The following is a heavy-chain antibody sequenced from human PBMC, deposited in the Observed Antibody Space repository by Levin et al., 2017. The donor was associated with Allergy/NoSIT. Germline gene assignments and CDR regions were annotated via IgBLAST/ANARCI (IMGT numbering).Heavy chain of an antibody. Sequence: GESLKISCAASGFTFSSYAMSWVRQAPGKGLEWVSAISGSGGSTYYADSVKGRFTISRDNSKNTLYLQMNSLRAEDTAVYYCAKQDPIVSSGYYYWGQGTLVTVSS. V-gene: IGHV3-23*01. CDR3: AKQDPIVSSGYYY. CDR2: ISGSGGST. J-gene: IGHJ4*02. D-gene: IGHD3-22*01. CDR1: GFTFSSYA.